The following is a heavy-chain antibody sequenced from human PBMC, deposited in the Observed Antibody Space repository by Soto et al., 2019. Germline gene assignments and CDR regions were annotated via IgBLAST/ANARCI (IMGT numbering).Heavy chain of an antibody. CDR2: INAGNGDT. CDR3: ARDTGDGTFDF. D-gene: IGHD7-27*01. J-gene: IGHJ4*02. CDR1: GYTFTSFP. V-gene: IGHV1-3*01. Sequence: ASVKVSCKASGYTFTSFPIHWVRQAPGQRLEWMGWINAGNGDTKYSQKFQGRVTVTRDTSASTAYMELTSLRSEDTAVYYCARDTGDGTFDFWGQGTLVTVSS.